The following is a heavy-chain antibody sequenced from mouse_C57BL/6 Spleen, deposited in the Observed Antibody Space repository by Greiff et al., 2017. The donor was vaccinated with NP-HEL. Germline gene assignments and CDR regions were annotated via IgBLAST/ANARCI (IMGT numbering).Heavy chain of an antibody. D-gene: IGHD3-2*02. V-gene: IGHV1-64*01. CDR2: IHPNSGST. CDR1: GYTFTSYW. J-gene: IGHJ1*03. CDR3: ARTAQATGYFDV. Sequence: QVQLQQPGAELVKPGASVKLSCKASGYTFTSYWMHWVKQRPGQGLEWIGMIHPNSGSTNYNEKFKSKATLTVDKSSSTAYMQLSSLTSEDSAVYYCARTAQATGYFDVWGTGTTVTVSS.